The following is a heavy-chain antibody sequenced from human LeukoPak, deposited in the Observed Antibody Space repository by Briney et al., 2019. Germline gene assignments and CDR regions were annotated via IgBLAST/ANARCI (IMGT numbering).Heavy chain of an antibody. V-gene: IGHV3-23*01. CDR2: VNGTGTT. Sequence: GGSLRLSCAASGFTFSTYGMSWVRQAPGKGLEWVSAVNGTGTTYYADSVRGRFIISRDNSKNTLYLQMNSLRAEDTAAYYCAKMQGYFDYWGQGTLVTVSS. CDR3: AKMQGYFDY. J-gene: IGHJ4*02. CDR1: GFTFSTYG.